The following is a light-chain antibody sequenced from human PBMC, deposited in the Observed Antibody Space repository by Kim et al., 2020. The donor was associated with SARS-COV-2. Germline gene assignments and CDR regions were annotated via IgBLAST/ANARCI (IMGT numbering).Light chain of an antibody. CDR3: QTWGTGILV. Sequence: QLVLTQSPSASASLGASVKLTCTLSSGHSSYAIAWHQQQPEKGPRYLMKLNSDGSHSKGDGIPDRFSGSSSGAERYLTISSLQSEDEADYYCQTWGTGILVFGGRTQLTVL. J-gene: IGLJ2*01. CDR2: LNSDGSH. CDR1: SGHSSYA. V-gene: IGLV4-69*01.